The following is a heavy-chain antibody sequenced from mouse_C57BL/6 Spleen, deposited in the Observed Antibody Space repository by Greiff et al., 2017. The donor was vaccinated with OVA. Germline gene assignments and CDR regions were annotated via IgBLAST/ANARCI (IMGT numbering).Heavy chain of an antibody. Sequence: QVQLQQPGAELVKPGASVKMSCKASGYSFTSYWITWVKQRPGQGLEWIGDIYPGSGSTNYNEKFKSKATLTVDTSSSTAYMQLSSLTSEDSAVYYCARVYSSYVGAMDYWGQGTSVTVSS. J-gene: IGHJ4*01. V-gene: IGHV1-55*01. D-gene: IGHD1-1*01. CDR1: GYSFTSYW. CDR3: ARVYSSYVGAMDY. CDR2: IYPGSGST.